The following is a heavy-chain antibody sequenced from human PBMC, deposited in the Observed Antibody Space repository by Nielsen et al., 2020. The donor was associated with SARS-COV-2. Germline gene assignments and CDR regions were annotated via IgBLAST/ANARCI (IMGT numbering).Heavy chain of an antibody. J-gene: IGHJ6*02. D-gene: IGHD5-12*01. CDR1: GASISSGGYF. CDR3: AREASGYDHYKYGMDV. Sequence: LRLSCTVSGASISSGGYFWSWIRQHPGKGLEWIGYIYFTGRTPYNPSLKSRVAISVDTSKNQFSLDLKSVTAADTAVYYCAREASGYDHYKYGMDVWGLGATVTVSS. CDR2: IYFTGRT. V-gene: IGHV4-31*03.